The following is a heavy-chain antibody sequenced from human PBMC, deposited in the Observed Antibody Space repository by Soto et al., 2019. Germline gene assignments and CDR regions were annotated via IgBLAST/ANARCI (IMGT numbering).Heavy chain of an antibody. D-gene: IGHD2-2*01. CDR3: ATLGTIDPGGLGV. CDR2: ISWNSGNI. J-gene: IGHJ6*02. Sequence: EVQLVESGGGLEQPGRSLRLSCAASGFTFDDYAMHWVRQPPGKGLEWVSGISWNSGNIGYADSVKGRFTISRDNAKNSLYLRMNSLIAEDTALYYCATLGTIDPGGLGVWGRGTTVTVSS. CDR1: GFTFDDYA. V-gene: IGHV3-9*01.